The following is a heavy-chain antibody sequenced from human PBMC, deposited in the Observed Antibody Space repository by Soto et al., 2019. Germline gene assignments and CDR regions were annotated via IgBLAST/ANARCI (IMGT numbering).Heavy chain of an antibody. J-gene: IGHJ4*02. V-gene: IGHV3-23*01. CDR3: AKREFWKPNRAVAGINDY. CDR1: GFTFSSYA. Sequence: GGSLRLSCAASGFTFSSYAMSWVRQAPGKGLEWVSAIGGSGGSTYYADSVKGRFTISRDNSKNTLYLQMNSLRAEDTAVYYCAKREFWKPNRAVAGINDYWGQGTLVTVSS. D-gene: IGHD6-19*01. CDR2: IGGSGGST.